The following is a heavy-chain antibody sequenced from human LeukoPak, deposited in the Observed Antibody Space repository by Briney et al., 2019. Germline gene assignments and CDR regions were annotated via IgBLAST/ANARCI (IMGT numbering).Heavy chain of an antibody. Sequence: SETLSLTCTVSGGSISSNSWSWIRQHPGQGLDGIANIYHSGRTNYNPSLKSRVTIPVDSSKNQFSLKLSSVTAADTAVYYCARGRFGGTSFDYWGQGTLVTVSS. V-gene: IGHV4-59*12. CDR1: GGSISSNS. J-gene: IGHJ4*02. D-gene: IGHD3-10*01. CDR3: ARGRFGGTSFDY. CDR2: IYHSGRT.